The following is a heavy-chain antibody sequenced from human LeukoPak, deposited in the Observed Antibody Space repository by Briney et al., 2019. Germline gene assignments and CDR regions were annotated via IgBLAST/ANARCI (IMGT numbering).Heavy chain of an antibody. D-gene: IGHD6-6*01. CDR2: IYPGDSDT. V-gene: IGHV5-51*01. Sequence: PGESLKISCQSSGYTFTSYWIGWVRQMPGKGLQWMGIIYPGDSDTTYSPSFQGQVTISADKSISTAYLQWSSLKASDTAIYYCARLIVASSSTGWFDPWGQGTLVTVSS. CDR1: GYTFTSYW. J-gene: IGHJ5*02. CDR3: ARLIVASSSTGWFDP.